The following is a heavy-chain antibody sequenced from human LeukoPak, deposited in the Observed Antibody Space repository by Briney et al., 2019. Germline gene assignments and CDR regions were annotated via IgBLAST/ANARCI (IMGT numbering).Heavy chain of an antibody. CDR3: ARWSYVSGTWFLDS. CDR1: GFTFSGSA. J-gene: IGHJ4*02. CDR2: INEDGSTI. V-gene: IGHV3-7*05. D-gene: IGHD3-10*01. Sequence: GGSLRLSCAASGFTFSGSAMSWVRQAPGKGLEWVADINEDGSTIYYVNSVKGRFTISRDNAKNSLSLQLNTLRAEDRAVYYCARWSYVSGTWFLDSWGQGALVTVSS.